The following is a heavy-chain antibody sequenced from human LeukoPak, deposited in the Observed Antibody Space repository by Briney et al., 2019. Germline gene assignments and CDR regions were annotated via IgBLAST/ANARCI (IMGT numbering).Heavy chain of an antibody. Sequence: GGSLRLSCAASGFTFSSHWMTWVRQAPGKGLEWISYISSSSNTIYYADSVKGRFTISRDNGKSSLYLQMNSLRDEDTAVYYCAREGYCSGGTCGFFDPWGQGTLVTVSS. D-gene: IGHD2-15*01. CDR3: AREGYCSGGTCGFFDP. CDR1: GFTFSSHW. CDR2: ISSSSNTI. V-gene: IGHV3-48*02. J-gene: IGHJ5*02.